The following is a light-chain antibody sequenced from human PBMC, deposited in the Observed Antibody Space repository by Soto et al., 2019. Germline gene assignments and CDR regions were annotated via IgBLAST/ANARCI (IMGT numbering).Light chain of an antibody. J-gene: IGKJ4*01. CDR1: QSVSNN. Sequence: EIVMTQSPATLSVSPGERAILSCRASQSVSNNLAWYQQKPGQAPSLLIYHASTRASGIPARFSGSGSGTEFTLTISSLQSEDFAVYYCQQYNEWPLTFGGGIKVEIK. V-gene: IGKV3-15*01. CDR3: QQYNEWPLT. CDR2: HAS.